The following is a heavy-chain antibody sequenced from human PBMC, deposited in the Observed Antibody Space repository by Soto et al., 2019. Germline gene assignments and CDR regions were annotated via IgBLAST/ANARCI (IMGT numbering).Heavy chain of an antibody. J-gene: IGHJ3*02. Sequence: QLHLVQSGAVVKKPGASVTVSCSASGYPVTAYYMHWVRQAPGRGLEWMGGINPATGAAKYTQTFPGRVTMTRDTSTSTVFMDLGGLTSEDTAVFYCARGGGVGVAGSAAFDMWGQGTLVTVSS. V-gene: IGHV1-2*02. CDR2: INPATGAA. CDR3: ARGGGVGVAGSAAFDM. D-gene: IGHD3-3*01. CDR1: GYPVTAYY.